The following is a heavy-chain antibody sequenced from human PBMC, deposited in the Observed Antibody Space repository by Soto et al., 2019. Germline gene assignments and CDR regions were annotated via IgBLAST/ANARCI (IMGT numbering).Heavy chain of an antibody. J-gene: IGHJ4*02. D-gene: IGHD4-17*01. CDR2: MNPNSGNT. V-gene: IGHV1-8*01. Sequence: QVQLVQSGAEVKKPGASVKVSCKASGYTFTSYDINWVRQATGQGLEWMGWMNPNSGNTGYAQKFQGRVTMTRNTSRSTVYRGVSRRRSGDTAVYYWAGTLDGDNVGYWGQGTLVTVSS. CDR1: GYTFTSYD. CDR3: AGTLDGDNVGY.